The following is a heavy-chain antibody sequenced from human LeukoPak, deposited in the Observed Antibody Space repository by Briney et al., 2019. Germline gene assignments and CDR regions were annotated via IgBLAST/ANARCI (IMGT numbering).Heavy chain of an antibody. CDR1: GFTFDDYG. J-gene: IGHJ4*02. CDR3: ARDQMRCGYSYSSCIDY. V-gene: IGHV3-20*04. Sequence: GGSLRLSCAASGFTFDDYGMSWVRQAPGKGLEWVSGINWNGGSTGYADSVKGRFTISRDNAKNSLYLQMNSLRAEDTAVYYCARDQMRCGYSYSSCIDYWGQGILVTVSS. D-gene: IGHD5-18*01. CDR2: INWNGGST.